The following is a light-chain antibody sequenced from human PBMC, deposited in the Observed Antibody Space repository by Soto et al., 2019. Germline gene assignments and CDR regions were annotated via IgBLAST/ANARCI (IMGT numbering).Light chain of an antibody. J-gene: IGLJ3*02. V-gene: IGLV7-46*01. CDR3: LLSYSGASWV. Sequence: QAVVTQEPSLTVSPGGTVTLTCGSSTGPVTSGHYSYWFQQNPGQAPRTLIYDTSNAHSWTPARFSGSLLGGKAALTLSGAQPEDEADYYCLLSYSGASWVFGGGTKLPVL. CDR2: DTS. CDR1: TGPVTSGHY.